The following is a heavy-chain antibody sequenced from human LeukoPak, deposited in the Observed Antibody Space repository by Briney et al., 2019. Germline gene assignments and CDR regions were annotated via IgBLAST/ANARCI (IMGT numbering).Heavy chain of an antibody. CDR2: INHSGST. CDR3: ASRSAYYYYGMDV. D-gene: IGHD6-6*01. J-gene: IGHJ6*02. V-gene: IGHV4-34*01. Sequence: SETLSLTCAVYGGSFSGYYWSWIRQPPGMGLEWIGEINHSGSTNYNPSLKSRVTISVDTSKNQFSLKLSSVTAADTAVYYCASRSAYYYYGMDVWGQGTTVTVSS. CDR1: GGSFSGYY.